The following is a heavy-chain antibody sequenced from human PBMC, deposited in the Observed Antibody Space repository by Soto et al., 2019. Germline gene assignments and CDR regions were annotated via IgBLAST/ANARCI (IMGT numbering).Heavy chain of an antibody. J-gene: IGHJ6*02. CDR1: GYTLTELS. Sequence: QVQLVQSGAEVKKPGASVKVSCKVSGYTLTELSMHWVRQAPGKGLEWMGGFDPEDGETIYAQKFQGRVTMTEDTSTDTAYRELSSLRSEDTAVYYCATGDYSNYPGPRDYGMDVWGQGTTVTVSS. D-gene: IGHD4-4*01. CDR3: ATGDYSNYPGPRDYGMDV. CDR2: FDPEDGET. V-gene: IGHV1-24*01.